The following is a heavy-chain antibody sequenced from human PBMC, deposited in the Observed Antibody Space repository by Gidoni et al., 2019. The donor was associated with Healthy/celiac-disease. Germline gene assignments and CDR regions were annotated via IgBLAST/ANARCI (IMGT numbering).Heavy chain of an antibody. D-gene: IGHD3-10*01. Sequence: QVQLQQWGAGLLKPSETLSLTCAVYGGSFSGYYWSWIRQPPGKGLEWIGEINHSGSTNYNPSLKSRVTISVDTSKNQFSLKLSSVTAADTAVYYCARTRFGAGWTDYWGQGTLVTVSS. V-gene: IGHV4-34*01. CDR1: GGSFSGYY. CDR3: ARTRFGAGWTDY. J-gene: IGHJ4*02. CDR2: INHSGST.